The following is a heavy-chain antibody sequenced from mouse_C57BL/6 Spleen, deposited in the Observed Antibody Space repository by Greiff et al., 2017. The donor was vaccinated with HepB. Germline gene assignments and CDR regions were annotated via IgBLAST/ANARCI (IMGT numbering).Heavy chain of an antibody. V-gene: IGHV5-17*01. CDR2: ISSGSSTI. CDR3: AVYYDYDGEFAY. J-gene: IGHJ3*01. Sequence: EVKLVESGGGLVKPGGSLKLSCAASGFTFSDYGMNWVRQAPEKGLEWVAYISSGSSTIYYADKVKGRFTISRDNAKNTLFLQMTSLRSEDTAMYYCAVYYDYDGEFAYWGQGTLVTVSA. CDR1: GFTFSDYG. D-gene: IGHD2-4*01.